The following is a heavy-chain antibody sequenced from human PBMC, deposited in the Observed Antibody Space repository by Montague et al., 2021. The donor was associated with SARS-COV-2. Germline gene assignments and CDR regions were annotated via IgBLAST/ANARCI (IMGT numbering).Heavy chain of an antibody. CDR3: ARLWDTVYYYYGMDV. D-gene: IGHD1-26*01. CDR2: IHYSGST. J-gene: IGHJ6*02. Sequence: SETRSLTCAVSGGSISSSSYYWGWIRQPPGKGLEWIGSIHYSGSTYYNPSLKSRVPISVDTSKHQFSLKLSSVTAADTAVYYCARLWDTVYYYYGMDVWGQGTTVTVSS. CDR1: GGSISSSSYY. V-gene: IGHV4-39*01.